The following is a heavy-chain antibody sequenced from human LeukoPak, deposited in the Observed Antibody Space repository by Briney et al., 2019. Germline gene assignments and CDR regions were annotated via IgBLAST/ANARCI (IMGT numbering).Heavy chain of an antibody. Sequence: QTRGSLRLSCAASGFTFSDYAMVWVRQAPGKGLAWVSAIGSSGDNTHYADSVKGRFTISRDNSKNTLFLQMNSLRAEDTAVYYCAKLLWVRSYCGYWGQGTLVTASS. CDR2: IGSSGDNT. V-gene: IGHV3-23*01. CDR1: GFTFSDYA. J-gene: IGHJ4*02. CDR3: AKLLWVRSYCGY. D-gene: IGHD2-21*01.